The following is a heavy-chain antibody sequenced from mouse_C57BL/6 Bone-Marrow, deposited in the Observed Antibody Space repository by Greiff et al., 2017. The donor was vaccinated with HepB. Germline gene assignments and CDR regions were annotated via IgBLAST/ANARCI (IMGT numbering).Heavy chain of an antibody. D-gene: IGHD2-5*01. CDR3: ARGSNSFSY. J-gene: IGHJ3*01. V-gene: IGHV3-6*01. Sequence: VQLQQSGPGLVKPSQSLSLTCSVTGYSITSGYYWNWIRQFPGNKLEWMGYISYDGSNNYNPSLKNRISITRDTSKNQFFLKLNSVTTEDTATYYCARGSNSFSYWGQGTLVTVSA. CDR2: ISYDGSN. CDR1: GYSITSGYY.